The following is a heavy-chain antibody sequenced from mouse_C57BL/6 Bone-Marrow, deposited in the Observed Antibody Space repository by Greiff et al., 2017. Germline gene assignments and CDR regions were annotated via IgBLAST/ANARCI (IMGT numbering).Heavy chain of an antibody. CDR3: ARDYSNEFDY. CDR1: GYTFTDYY. J-gene: IGHJ2*01. V-gene: IGHV1-76*01. D-gene: IGHD2-5*01. CDR2: IYPGSGNT. Sequence: QVQLKQSGAELVRPGASVKLSCKASGYTFTDYYINWVKQRPGQGLEWIARIYPGSGNTYYNEKFKGKATLTAEKSSSTAYMQLSSLTSEDSAVYFCARDYSNEFDYWGQGTTLTVSS.